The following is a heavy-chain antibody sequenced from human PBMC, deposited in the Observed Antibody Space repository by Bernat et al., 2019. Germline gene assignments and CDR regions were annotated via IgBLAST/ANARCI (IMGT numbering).Heavy chain of an antibody. J-gene: IGHJ6*03. CDR3: ARQPRRGYCGDYYYYVDV. Sequence: QVQLVQSGAEVKKPGSSVKVSCKASGGTFSSYTISWVRQAPGQGLEWMGRIIPIPGIANYAQKFQGRVTITADKSTSTAYMELSSLRSEDTAVYYCARQPRRGYCGDYYYYVDVWGKGTTVTVSS. CDR2: IIPIPGIA. V-gene: IGHV1-69*02. CDR1: GGTFSSYT. D-gene: IGHD4-17*01.